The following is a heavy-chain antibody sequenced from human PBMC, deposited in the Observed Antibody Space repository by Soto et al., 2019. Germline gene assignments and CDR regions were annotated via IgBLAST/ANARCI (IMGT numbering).Heavy chain of an antibody. CDR3: ARFGVGRGRIDYYYGMDV. Sequence: PGESLKISCKGSGYSFTGYWISWVRQMPGKGLEWMGRIDPSDSYTNYSPSFQGHVTISADKSISTAYLQWSSLKASDTAMYYCARFGVGRGRIDYYYGMDVWGQGTTVTVSS. V-gene: IGHV5-10-1*01. J-gene: IGHJ6*02. CDR2: IDPSDSYT. D-gene: IGHD1-26*01. CDR1: GYSFTGYW.